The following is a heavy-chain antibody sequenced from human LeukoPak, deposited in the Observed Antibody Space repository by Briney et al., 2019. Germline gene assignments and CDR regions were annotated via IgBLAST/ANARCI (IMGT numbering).Heavy chain of an antibody. Sequence: GGSLRLSCAASGFTFSIYSMNWVRQAPGKGLQWVSSISRSSSDKDYADSVRGRFTISRDNAKISLYLQMNSLRDEDTAVYYCARGVATYFDYWGQGALVTVSS. CDR1: GFTFSIYS. CDR3: ARGVATYFDY. V-gene: IGHV3-21*01. J-gene: IGHJ4*02. CDR2: ISRSSSDK. D-gene: IGHD5-12*01.